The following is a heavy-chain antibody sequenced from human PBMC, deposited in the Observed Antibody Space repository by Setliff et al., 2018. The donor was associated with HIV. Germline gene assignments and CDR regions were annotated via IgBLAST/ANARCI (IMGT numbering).Heavy chain of an antibody. CDR1: GFIFSDHV. D-gene: IGHD3-22*01. J-gene: IGHJ4*02. V-gene: IGHV3-30*02. Sequence: GGSLRLSCAASGFIFSDHVMHWVRQAPGKGLEWVAFIRYDGSNKYYADSVKGRFTISRDNSKNTLYLQMNSLRAEDTAVYYCAKDRYYDSSGSPFDYWGQGTLVTVSS. CDR3: AKDRYYDSSGSPFDY. CDR2: IRYDGSNK.